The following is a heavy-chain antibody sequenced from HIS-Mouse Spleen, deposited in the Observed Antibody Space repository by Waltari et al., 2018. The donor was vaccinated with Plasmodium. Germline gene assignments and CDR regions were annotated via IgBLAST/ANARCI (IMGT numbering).Heavy chain of an antibody. CDR2: MSSSSSYI. J-gene: IGHJ2*01. D-gene: IGHD3-9*01. CDR1: GFTFSYYR. Sequence: EVQLVESGGGLVKPGGSLRLSCAASGFTFSYYRMNWVRQAPGKGLEWVSSMSSSSSYIYYADSVKGRFTISRDNAKTSLYLQMNSLRAEDTAVYYCAREDILTGYYNDYWYFDLWGRGSLVTFSS. V-gene: IGHV3-21*01. CDR3: AREDILTGYYNDYWYFDL.